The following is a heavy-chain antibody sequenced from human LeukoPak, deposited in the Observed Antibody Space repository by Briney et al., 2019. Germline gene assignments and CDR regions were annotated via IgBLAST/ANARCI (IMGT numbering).Heavy chain of an antibody. CDR3: ARHGYDYVWGSYRNLDY. CDR2: INHSGST. D-gene: IGHD3-16*02. V-gene: IGHV4-34*01. J-gene: IGHJ4*02. CDR1: GGSFSGYY. Sequence: SETLSLTCAVYGGSFSGYYWSWIRQPPGKGLEWIGEINHSGSTNYNPSLKSRVTISVDTSKNQLSLKLSSVTAADTAVYYCARHGYDYVWGSYRNLDYWGQGTLVTVSS.